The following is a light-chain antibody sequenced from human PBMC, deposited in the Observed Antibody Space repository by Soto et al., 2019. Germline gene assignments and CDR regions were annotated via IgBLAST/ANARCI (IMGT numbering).Light chain of an antibody. CDR1: NSNIGKDY. J-gene: IGLJ2*01. Sequence: QSVLSQPPSVSAAPGQKVTISCSGSNSNIGKDYVSWYQQLPGTAPRLLIYDNDKRPSGIPDRFSGFKSGASATLGISGLQTGDEADYYCATWDNSLSGGVFGGGTQLTVL. CDR2: DND. V-gene: IGLV1-51*01. CDR3: ATWDNSLSGGV.